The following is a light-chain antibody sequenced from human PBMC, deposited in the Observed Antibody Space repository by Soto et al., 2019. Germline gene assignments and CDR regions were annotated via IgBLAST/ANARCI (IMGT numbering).Light chain of an antibody. CDR2: ENN. V-gene: IGLV1-51*02. J-gene: IGLJ1*01. Sequence: QSVLTQPPAVSAAPGQKVTISCSGSSSNIGSNYVSWYQQLPGTAPKLLIYENNKRPSGIPDRFSGSRSGTSATLGITGLQTGDEADYYXGTWDSSLSGNFVFGTGTKVTVL. CDR3: GTWDSSLSGNFV. CDR1: SSNIGSNY.